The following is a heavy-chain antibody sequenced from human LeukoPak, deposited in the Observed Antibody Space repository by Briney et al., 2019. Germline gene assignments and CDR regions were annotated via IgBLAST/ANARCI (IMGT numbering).Heavy chain of an antibody. CDR3: ARARTSIRFTDSFDI. J-gene: IGHJ3*02. CDR1: RYTFTSYG. D-gene: IGHD2-21*01. V-gene: IGHV1-69*13. Sequence: ASVKVSCKASRYTFTSYGISWVRQAPGQGLEWLGGIIPILRSASFAQKFRGRLRMTSDESTTTAYMELSSLSSDDTAMYFCARARTSIRFTDSFDIWSQGTLVTVSS. CDR2: IIPILRSA.